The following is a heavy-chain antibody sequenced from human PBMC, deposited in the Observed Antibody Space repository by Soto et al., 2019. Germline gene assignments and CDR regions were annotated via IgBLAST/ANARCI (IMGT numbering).Heavy chain of an antibody. Sequence: GSLRLSCAASGFPFSGYSMNWVRQSPGKGLEWISYISSDINTVHYADSVRGRFTISRDNARNSLYLQMNSLKDDDTAIYYCTSDRYYGTSGDWGQGTLVTVSS. V-gene: IGHV3-48*02. D-gene: IGHD3-3*01. J-gene: IGHJ4*02. CDR2: ISSDINTV. CDR3: TSDRYYGTSGD. CDR1: GFPFSGYS.